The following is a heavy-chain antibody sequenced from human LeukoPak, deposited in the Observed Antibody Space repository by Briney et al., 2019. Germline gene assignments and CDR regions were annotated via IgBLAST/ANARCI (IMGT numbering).Heavy chain of an antibody. V-gene: IGHV3-23*01. Sequence: GGSLRLSCAASGLTFSGYDMHWVRQAPGKGLEWVSAISGSGGSTYYADSVKGRFTISRDNSKNTLYLQMNSLRAEDTAVYYCAKDKRAAAGSIYWSDPWGQGTLVTVSS. CDR3: AKDKRAAAGSIYWSDP. J-gene: IGHJ5*02. CDR2: ISGSGGST. CDR1: GLTFSGYD. D-gene: IGHD6-13*01.